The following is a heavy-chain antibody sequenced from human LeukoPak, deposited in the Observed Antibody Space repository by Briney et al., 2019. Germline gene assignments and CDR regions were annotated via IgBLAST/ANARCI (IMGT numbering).Heavy chain of an antibody. CDR1: GYTFTGYY. V-gene: IGHV1-2*02. J-gene: IGHJ6*03. CDR2: INPNTGGT. D-gene: IGHD5-24*01. Sequence: GASVKVSCKASGYTFTGYYMHWVRQAPGQGLEWMGWINPNTGGTNYAQKFQGRVTLTWDTSISTAYMELSSLRSDDTAVFYCASSVGYNKAGYYYYLDFWGKGTTVTVSS. CDR3: ASSVGYNKAGYYYYLDF.